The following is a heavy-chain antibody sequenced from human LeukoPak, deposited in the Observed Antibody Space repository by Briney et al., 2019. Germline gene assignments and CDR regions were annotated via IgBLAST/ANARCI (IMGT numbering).Heavy chain of an antibody. CDR2: IYYSVST. V-gene: IGHV4-59*01. J-gene: IGHJ5*02. CDR1: GGSISRYY. CDR3: ARCPVVVVAATEWKQYNWFDP. Sequence: ASETLSLTCTVSGGSISRYYWNWIRQPPGKGLEWIGYIYYSVSTNYNPSLKSRVTISVDTSKNQFSLKLSSVTAADTAVYYCARCPVVVVAATEWKQYNWFDPWGQGTLVTVSS. D-gene: IGHD2-15*01.